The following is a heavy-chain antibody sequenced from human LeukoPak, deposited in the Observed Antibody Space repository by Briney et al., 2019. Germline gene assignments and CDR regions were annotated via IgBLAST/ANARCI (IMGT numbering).Heavy chain of an antibody. J-gene: IGHJ6*03. D-gene: IGHD2-2*01. CDR2: IRYDGSNK. CDR1: GSTFSSYG. Sequence: GGSLRLSCAASGSTFSSYGMHWVRQAPGKGLEWVAFIRYDGSNKYYADSVKGRFTISRDNSKNTLYLQMNSLRAEDTAVYYCAKDGVPGYCSSTSCYGYYMDVWGKGTTVTVSS. V-gene: IGHV3-30*02. CDR3: AKDGVPGYCSSTSCYGYYMDV.